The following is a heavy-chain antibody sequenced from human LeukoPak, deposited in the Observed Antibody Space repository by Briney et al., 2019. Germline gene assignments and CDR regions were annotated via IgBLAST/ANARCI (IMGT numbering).Heavy chain of an antibody. Sequence: GGSLRLSCAASGFTFSSYSMNWVRQAPGKGLEWVSSISSSSSYIYYADSVKGRFTISRDNAKNSLYLQMNSLRAEDTAVYYCARAIGYCSSTSCRHAFDIWGQGTMVTVSS. CDR3: ARAIGYCSSTSCRHAFDI. CDR2: ISSSSSYI. CDR1: GFTFSSYS. J-gene: IGHJ3*02. V-gene: IGHV3-21*01. D-gene: IGHD2-2*01.